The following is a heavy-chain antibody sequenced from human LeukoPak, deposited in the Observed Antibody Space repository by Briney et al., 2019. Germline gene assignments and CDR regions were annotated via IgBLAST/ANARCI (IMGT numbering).Heavy chain of an antibody. Sequence: PSETLSLTCTVSGGSISSYYWSWIRQPPGKGLEWIGYIYYSGSTNYNPSLKSRVTISVDTSKNQFSLKLSSVTAADTAVYYCARVDHGEGAGYYYYYYMDVWGKGTTVTISS. J-gene: IGHJ6*03. D-gene: IGHD3-10*01. V-gene: IGHV4-59*01. CDR1: GGSISSYY. CDR3: ARVDHGEGAGYYYYYYMDV. CDR2: IYYSGST.